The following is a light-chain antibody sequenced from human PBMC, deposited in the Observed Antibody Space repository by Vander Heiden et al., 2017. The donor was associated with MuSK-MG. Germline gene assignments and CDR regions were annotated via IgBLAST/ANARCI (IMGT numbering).Light chain of an antibody. CDR2: SNN. CDR1: SSNIGRNT. CDR3: AAWDDSLNGVV. Sequence: SVLIQPPSASGTPGQRVTISCSGRSSNIGRNTVNWYQQLPGTAPKLLIYSNNQRPSGVPDRFSGSKSGTSASLAISGLQSEDEADYYCAAWDDSLNGVVFGGGTKLTVL. V-gene: IGLV1-44*01. J-gene: IGLJ2*01.